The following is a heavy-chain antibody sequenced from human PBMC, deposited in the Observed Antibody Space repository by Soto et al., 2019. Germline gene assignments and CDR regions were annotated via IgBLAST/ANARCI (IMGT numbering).Heavy chain of an antibody. J-gene: IGHJ3*02. V-gene: IGHV4-30-2*01. D-gene: IGHD3-22*01. CDR1: GGSISSGGYS. Sequence: SETLSLTCAVSGGSISSGGYSWSWIRQPPGKGLEWIGYIYHSGSTYYNPSLKSRVTISVDRSKNQFSLKLSSVTAADTAVYYCARGNCYYDSSGDLGDAFDIWGQGTMVTVSS. CDR3: ARGNCYYDSSGDLGDAFDI. CDR2: IYHSGST.